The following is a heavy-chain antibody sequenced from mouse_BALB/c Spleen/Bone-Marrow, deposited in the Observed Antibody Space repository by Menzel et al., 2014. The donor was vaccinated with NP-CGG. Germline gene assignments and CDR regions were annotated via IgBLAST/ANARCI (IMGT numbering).Heavy chain of an antibody. CDR3: ARFPMDY. Sequence: EVMLVESGGGLVRPGGSLRLSCTTSGFTFTDYYMSWVRQPPGKALEWLAFIRNKANGYTTEYSASVKGRFTISRDNSQSILYLQMNTLRAEDSATYYCARFPMDYWGQGTSVTVSS. V-gene: IGHV7-3*02. J-gene: IGHJ4*01. CDR1: GFTFTDYY. CDR2: IRNKANGYTT.